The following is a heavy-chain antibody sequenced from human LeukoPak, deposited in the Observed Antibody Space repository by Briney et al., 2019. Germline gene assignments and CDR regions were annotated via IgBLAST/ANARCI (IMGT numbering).Heavy chain of an antibody. CDR3: ARLRMGFYDYAWGSYRSNFDY. V-gene: IGHV4-39*07. J-gene: IGHJ4*02. Sequence: PSETLSLTCTVSGGSISSSGYYWSWIRQPPGKGLEWIGEINHSGSTNYNPSLKSRVTISVDTSKNQFSLKLSSVTAADTAVYYCARLRMGFYDYAWGSYRSNFDYWGQGTLVTVSS. CDR2: INHSGST. CDR1: GGSISSSGYY. D-gene: IGHD3-16*02.